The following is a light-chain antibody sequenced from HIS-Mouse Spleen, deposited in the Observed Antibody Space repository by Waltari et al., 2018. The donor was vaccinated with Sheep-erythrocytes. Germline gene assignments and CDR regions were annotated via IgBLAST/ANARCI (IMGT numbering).Light chain of an antibody. V-gene: IGLV2-8*01. CDR1: SSDAGGSNY. CDR3: SSYAGSNNWV. J-gene: IGLJ3*02. CDR2: EVS. Sequence: QSALTQPPSAHGSPGPSVTISCTGTSSDAGGSNYVSWYQQHPGKAPKLMIYEVSKRPSGVPDRFSGSKSGNTASLTVSGLQAEDEADYYCSSYAGSNNWVFGGGTKLTVL.